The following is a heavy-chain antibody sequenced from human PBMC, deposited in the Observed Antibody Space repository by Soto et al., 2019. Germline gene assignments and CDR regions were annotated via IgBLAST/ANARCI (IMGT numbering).Heavy chain of an antibody. CDR3: ARGGAMGVDY. D-gene: IGHD1-26*01. CDR2: INGAAAVT. J-gene: IGHJ4*02. V-gene: IGHV3-74*01. CDR1: GFTFDDTW. Sequence: GSLRLSCVASGFTFDDTWIHWVRQAPGKGLVWVSRINGAAAVTNYADSVKGRFTVSRDNAKNTVFLHVNSLTDEDTAVYYCARGGAMGVDYWGQGTLVTASS.